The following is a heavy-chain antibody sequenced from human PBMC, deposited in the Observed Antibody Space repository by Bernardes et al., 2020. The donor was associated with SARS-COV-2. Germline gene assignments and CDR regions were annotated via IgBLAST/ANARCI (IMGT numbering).Heavy chain of an antibody. CDR1: GFTFSSNG. D-gene: IGHD4-17*01. Sequence: GGSLRLSCAASGFTFSSNGMHWVRQAPGKGLEWVATIWYDGSNKYYADSVKGRFTISRDNSKNTLYLQMNSLRAEDTAVYYCARDSSPTVNFFDYWGQGTLVTVSS. V-gene: IGHV3-33*01. CDR2: IWYDGSNK. CDR3: ARDSSPTVNFFDY. J-gene: IGHJ4*02.